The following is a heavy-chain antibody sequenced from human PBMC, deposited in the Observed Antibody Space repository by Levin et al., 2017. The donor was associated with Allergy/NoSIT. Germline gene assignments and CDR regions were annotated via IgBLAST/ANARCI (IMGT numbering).Heavy chain of an antibody. CDR2: IDYTGST. CDR1: GGSISSHY. CDR3: ATIVATISAGFDP. D-gene: IGHD5-12*01. Sequence: SETLSLTCTVSGGSISSHYWSWIRQPPGKGLEWIGYIDYTGSTNYNPSLKSRVTISLDTSKNQFSLKLTSVTAADTAVYYCATIVATISAGFDPWGQGTLVTVSS. J-gene: IGHJ5*02. V-gene: IGHV4-59*11.